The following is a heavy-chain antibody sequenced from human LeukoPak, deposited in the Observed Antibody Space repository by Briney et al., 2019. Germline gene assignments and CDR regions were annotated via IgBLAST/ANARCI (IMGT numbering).Heavy chain of an antibody. Sequence: PSETLSLTCTVSGGSISSYYWSWIRQPPGKGLEWIGCVYYSGSTNYNPSLKSRVTISVDTSKSQFSLKLSSVTAADTAVYYCARSGGYSYGSYYYYMDVWGKGTTVTVSS. J-gene: IGHJ6*03. V-gene: IGHV4-59*01. D-gene: IGHD5-18*01. CDR2: VYYSGST. CDR1: GGSISSYY. CDR3: ARSGGYSYGSYYYYMDV.